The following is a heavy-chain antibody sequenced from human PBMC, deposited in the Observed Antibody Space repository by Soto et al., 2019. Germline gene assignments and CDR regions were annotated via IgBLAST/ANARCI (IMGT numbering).Heavy chain of an antibody. CDR3: ARRKWRQTDYFDY. CDR1: GYTFTSYG. D-gene: IGHD5-12*01. V-gene: IGHV1-69*06. CDR2: IIPIFGTA. J-gene: IGHJ4*02. Sequence: SVKVSCKASGYTFTSYGISWVRQAPGQGLEWMGGIIPIFGTANYAQKFQGRVTITADKSTSTAYMELSSLRSEDTAVYYCARRKWRQTDYFDYWGQGTLVTVSS.